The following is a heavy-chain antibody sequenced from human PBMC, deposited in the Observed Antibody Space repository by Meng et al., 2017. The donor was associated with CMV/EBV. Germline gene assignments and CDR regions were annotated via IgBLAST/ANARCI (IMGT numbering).Heavy chain of an antibody. Sequence: QGQLRQGGAGLFKPSETLSLTCSVYGGSFSGYYWSCIRQPPGKGLEWIGEINHSGSTNYNPSLKSRVTISVDTSKNQFSLKLSSVTAADTAVYYCARVWDSGWDYWGQGTLVTVSS. J-gene: IGHJ4*02. D-gene: IGHD3-22*01. CDR3: ARVWDSGWDY. V-gene: IGHV4-34*01. CDR1: GGSFSGYY. CDR2: INHSGST.